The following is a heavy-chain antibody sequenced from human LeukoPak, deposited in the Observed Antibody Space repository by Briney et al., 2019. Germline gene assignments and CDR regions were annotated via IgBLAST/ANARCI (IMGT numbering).Heavy chain of an antibody. CDR3: TRDQGY. CDR1: GFTLGVYA. V-gene: IGHV3-49*04. CDR2: IRSKAYGGTT. J-gene: IGHJ4*02. Sequence: PGRSLRLSCPASGFTLGVYAMSWVRQAPGKGREWVGFIRSKAYGGTTEYAAAVKGRFTISRDNSKSIAYLQMNSLKSEDAAVYYCTRDQGYWSQGTLVTVPS.